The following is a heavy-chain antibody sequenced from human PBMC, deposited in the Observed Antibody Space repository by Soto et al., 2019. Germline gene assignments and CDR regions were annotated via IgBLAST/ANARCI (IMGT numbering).Heavy chain of an antibody. J-gene: IGHJ4*02. V-gene: IGHV1-69*10. CDR2: IIPILGIT. Sequence: ASVKVSCKASGGTFSSYAISWVRQAPGQGLEWMGGIIPILGITNYAQKFQGRVTITADKSTSTAYMELSSLRSEDTAVYYCARDSRWLQFDYWGQGTLVTVSS. CDR3: ARDSRWLQFDY. D-gene: IGHD5-12*01. CDR1: GGTFSSYA.